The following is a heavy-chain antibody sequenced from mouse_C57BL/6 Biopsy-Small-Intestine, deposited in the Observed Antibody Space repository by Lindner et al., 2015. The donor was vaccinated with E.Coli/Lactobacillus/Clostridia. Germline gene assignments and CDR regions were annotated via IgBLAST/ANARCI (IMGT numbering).Heavy chain of an antibody. Sequence: VQLQESGAELVKPGASVKISCKATGYTISGSWIEWVKERPGHGLEWIGEILPGSGSTNYNEKFKDKATFTADASSNTAYMQLSSLTTEDSAIYYCARFPYYSDPYAMDYWGQGTSVTVSS. D-gene: IGHD2-12*01. J-gene: IGHJ4*01. V-gene: IGHV1-9*01. CDR2: ILPGSGST. CDR3: ARFPYYSDPYAMDY. CDR1: GYTISGSW.